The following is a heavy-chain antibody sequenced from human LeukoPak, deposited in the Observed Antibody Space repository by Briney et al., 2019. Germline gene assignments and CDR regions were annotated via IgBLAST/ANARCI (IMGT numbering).Heavy chain of an antibody. V-gene: IGHV3-30*04. CDR3: ARKETYGDYDLDY. D-gene: IGHD4-17*01. CDR1: GFTFSSHA. CDR2: ISYDGSNK. J-gene: IGHJ4*02. Sequence: PGGSLRLSCAASGFTFSSHAMHWVRQAPGKGLEWVAVISYDGSNKYYADSVKGRFTISRDNSKNTLYLQMNSLRAEDTAVYYCARKETYGDYDLDYWGQGTLVTVSS.